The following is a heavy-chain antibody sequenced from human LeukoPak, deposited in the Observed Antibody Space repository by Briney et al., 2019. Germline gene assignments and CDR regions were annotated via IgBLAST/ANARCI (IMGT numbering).Heavy chain of an antibody. D-gene: IGHD6-19*01. CDR3: ARSVGVAGTSGMDV. V-gene: IGHV3-21*01. CDR1: GFTFSSYS. J-gene: IGHJ6*02. CDR2: ISSSSSYI. Sequence: GGSLRLSCAASGFTFSSYSMNWVRQAPGKGLEWVSSISSSSSYIYYADSVKGRFTISRDNAKNSLYLQMNSLRAEDTAVYYCARSVGVAGTSGMDVWGQGTTATVSS.